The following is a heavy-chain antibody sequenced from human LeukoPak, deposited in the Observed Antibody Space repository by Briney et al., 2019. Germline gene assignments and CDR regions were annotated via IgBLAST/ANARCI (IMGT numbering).Heavy chain of an antibody. D-gene: IGHD2-2*01. J-gene: IGHJ4*02. CDR1: EFSFSTNW. CDR3: ANVPRSTVSY. V-gene: IGHV3-7*01. Sequence: GGSLRLSCAASEFSFSTNWMHWVRQTPGKGLEWVAELNEDGSVKYYVDSVKGRFTISRDNAKSLLFLQMYNLRTEDTGVYFCANVPRSTVSYWGRGTPVTVSS. CDR2: LNEDGSVK.